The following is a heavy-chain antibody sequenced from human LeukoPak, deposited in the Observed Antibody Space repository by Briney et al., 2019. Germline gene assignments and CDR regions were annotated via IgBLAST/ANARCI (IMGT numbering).Heavy chain of an antibody. V-gene: IGHV4-34*01. Sequence: SETLSLTCAVYGGSFSGYYWSWIRQPPGKGLEWIGEINHSGSTNCNPSLKSRVTISVDTSKNQFSLKLSSVTAADTAVYYCARGGSYDFWSGYYPNWFDPWGQGTLVTVSS. CDR1: GGSFSGYY. J-gene: IGHJ5*02. CDR2: INHSGST. D-gene: IGHD3-3*01. CDR3: ARGGSYDFWSGYYPNWFDP.